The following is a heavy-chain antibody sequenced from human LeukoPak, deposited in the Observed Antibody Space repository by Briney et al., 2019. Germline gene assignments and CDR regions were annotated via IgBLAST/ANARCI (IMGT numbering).Heavy chain of an antibody. CDR2: IYYSGST. Sequence: SETLSLTCTVSGGSISSSSYYWGWIRQPPGKGLEWIGSIYYSGSTYYNPSLKSRVTISVDTSKNQFSLKLSSVTAADAAVYYCARGPTVVTPDYWGQGTLVTVSS. D-gene: IGHD4-23*01. CDR1: GGSISSSSYY. J-gene: IGHJ4*02. CDR3: ARGPTVVTPDY. V-gene: IGHV4-39*01.